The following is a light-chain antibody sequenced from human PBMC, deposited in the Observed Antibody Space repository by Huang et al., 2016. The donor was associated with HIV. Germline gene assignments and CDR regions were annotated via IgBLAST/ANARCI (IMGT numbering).Light chain of an antibody. CDR1: QSVSSSN. CDR3: QQYGSSPST. V-gene: IGKV3-20*01. Sequence: EIVLTQSPGPLSLSPGERATLSCRASQSVSSSNLAWYQQNPGQARRLLIYGASSRATCIPGRVSGSGSGTDFTRTISRLEPEDVAVYYCQQYGSSPSTFGQGTKLEIK. CDR2: GAS. J-gene: IGKJ2*01.